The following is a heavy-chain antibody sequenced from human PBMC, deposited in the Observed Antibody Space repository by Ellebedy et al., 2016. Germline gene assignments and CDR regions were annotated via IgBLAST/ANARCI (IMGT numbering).Heavy chain of an antibody. CDR1: GFTFSDQC. CDR2: IKKDGSEK. CDR3: SNCGRVDGHTGLPWE. V-gene: IGHV3-7*01. D-gene: IGHD5-24*01. J-gene: IGHJ4*02. Sequence: GGSLRLXCVVSGFTFSDQCMTWVRQPPGKGLEWVAKIKKDGSEKYYVDSVKGRFTISRDNAKNTLYLQMESLRAEDTAVYYCSNCGRVDGHTGLPWEWGQGTLVTVSS.